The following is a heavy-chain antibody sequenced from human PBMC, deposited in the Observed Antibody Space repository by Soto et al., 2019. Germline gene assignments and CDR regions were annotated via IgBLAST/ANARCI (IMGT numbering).Heavy chain of an antibody. D-gene: IGHD6-19*01. J-gene: IGHJ4*02. CDR2: TRQDGGQE. Sequence: EVQLVESGGGLVQPGGSLRLSCAASGFTFSSYWMSWVRQAPGKGLEWVAHTRQDGGQECYVDSVKGRFTISRDNAKNSLYLQMNSLRVEDTAVYYCARYPNPTVAGLPFDLWGQGTLVTVSS. V-gene: IGHV3-7*03. CDR1: GFTFSSYW. CDR3: ARYPNPTVAGLPFDL.